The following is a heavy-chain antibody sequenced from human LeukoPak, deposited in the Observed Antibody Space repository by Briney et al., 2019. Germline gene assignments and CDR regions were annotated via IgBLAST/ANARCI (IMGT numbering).Heavy chain of an antibody. V-gene: IGHV3-21*01. CDR1: QFSFSSYS. Sequence: NPGGSLRLSCAASQFSFSSYSFNWVRQAPGQGLEWVSSINKGATHMYYADSMRGRFTVSRDDAKNSLYLQMDSLRAEDTAVYYCVRDPTTVVTLPYYFDFWGQGTLVTVSA. D-gene: IGHD4-23*01. CDR2: INKGATHM. CDR3: VRDPTTVVTLPYYFDF. J-gene: IGHJ4*02.